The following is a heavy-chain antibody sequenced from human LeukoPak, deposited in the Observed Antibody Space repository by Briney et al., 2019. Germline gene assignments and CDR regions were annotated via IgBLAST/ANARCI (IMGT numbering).Heavy chain of an antibody. D-gene: IGHD3-22*01. CDR3: ARVTTGGYYNC. CDR1: GGSISSGTYY. CDR2: IYTTGSA. Sequence: SQTLSLTCTVSGGSISSGTYYWTWIRQPAGKGLEWIGRIYTTGSANYNPSLKSRVTMSTDTSKNQFSLKLSSVTAADTAVYYCARVTTGGYYNCWGQGTLVTVSS. V-gene: IGHV4-61*02. J-gene: IGHJ4*02.